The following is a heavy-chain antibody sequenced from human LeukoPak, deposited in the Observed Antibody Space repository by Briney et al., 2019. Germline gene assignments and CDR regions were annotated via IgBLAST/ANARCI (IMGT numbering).Heavy chain of an antibody. CDR1: GFTFSSYA. D-gene: IGHD3-3*01. J-gene: IGHJ4*02. CDR2: ISGSGGST. V-gene: IGHV3-23*01. Sequence: PGGSLRLSCAASGFTFSSYAVSWVRQAPGKGLEWVSAISGSGGSTYYADSVKGRFTISRDNSKNTLYLQMNSLRAEDTAVYYCAKDPRTSTIFGVVPPYWGQGTLVTVSS. CDR3: AKDPRTSTIFGVVPPY.